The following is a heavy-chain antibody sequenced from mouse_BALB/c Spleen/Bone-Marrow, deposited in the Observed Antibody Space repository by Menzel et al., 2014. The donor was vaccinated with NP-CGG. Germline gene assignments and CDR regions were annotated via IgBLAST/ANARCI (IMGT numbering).Heavy chain of an antibody. CDR2: INPYNGDT. J-gene: IGHJ3*01. D-gene: IGHD2-4*01. CDR1: GYSFTGYF. Sequence: EVQLQESGPELVKPGASVKISCKASGYSFTGYFMNWVMQSHGKSLEWIGRINPYNGDTFYNQKFKGKATLTVDKSSSTAHMELRSLAPEDSAVYYCARSGDYDGFAYGGQGTLVTVSA. CDR3: ARSGDYDGFAY. V-gene: IGHV1-20*02.